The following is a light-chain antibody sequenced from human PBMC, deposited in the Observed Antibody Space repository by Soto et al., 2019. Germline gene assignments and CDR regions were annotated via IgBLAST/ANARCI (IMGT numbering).Light chain of an antibody. CDR2: YDD. V-gene: IGLV1-36*01. CDR3: SSWDYSLSCSV. CDR1: SSNIGNNV. J-gene: IGLJ3*02. Sequence: QSMLTQPPSVSAAPRQRVNITCSGSSSNIGNNVVYWYQQLPGKAPKLLIHYDDRVPSGVSDRFSGSRSGTSAALSISGLQSQYEDEDYCSSWDYSLSCSVFGGGTKLTVL.